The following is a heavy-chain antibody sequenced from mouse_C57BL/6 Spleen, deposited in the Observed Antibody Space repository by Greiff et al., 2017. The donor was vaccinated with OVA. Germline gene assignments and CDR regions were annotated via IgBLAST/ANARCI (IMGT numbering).Heavy chain of an antibody. D-gene: IGHD3-3*01. CDR2: IDPSDSYT. Sequence: QVQLQQPGAELVKPAASVKLSCKASGYTFTSYWMQWVKQRPGQGLEWIGEIDPSDSYTNYNQKFKGKATLTVDTSSSTAYMQLSSLTSEDSAVYYCARPTGDAGFAYWGQGTLVTVSA. J-gene: IGHJ3*01. CDR3: ARPTGDAGFAY. V-gene: IGHV1-50*01. CDR1: GYTFTSYW.